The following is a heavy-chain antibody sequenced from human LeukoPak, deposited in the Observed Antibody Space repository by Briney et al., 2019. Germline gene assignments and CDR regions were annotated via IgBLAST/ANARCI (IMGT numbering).Heavy chain of an antibody. V-gene: IGHV3-30-3*01. J-gene: IGHJ4*02. CDR2: ISYDGSNK. D-gene: IGHD3-16*01. CDR1: GFTFSSYA. Sequence: GGSLRLSCAASGFTFSSYAMHWVRQAPGKGLGWVAVISYDGSNKYYADSVKGRFTISRDNSKNTLYLQMNSLRAEDTAVYYCAREKGYDYVWGRQSGYYFDYWGQGTLVTVSS. CDR3: AREKGYDYVWGRQSGYYFDY.